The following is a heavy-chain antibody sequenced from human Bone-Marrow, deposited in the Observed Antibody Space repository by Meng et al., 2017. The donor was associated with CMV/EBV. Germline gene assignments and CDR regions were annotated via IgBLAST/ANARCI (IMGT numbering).Heavy chain of an antibody. V-gene: IGHV3-30-3*01. CDR2: ISYDGSNK. CDR1: GFTFSSYA. Sequence: GGSLRLSCAASGFTFSSYAMHWVRQAPGKGLEWVAVISYDGSNKYYADSVKGRFTISRDNAKNSLYLQMNSLRAEDTAVYYCATSLDWGQGTRVTVSS. CDR3: ATSLD. J-gene: IGHJ4*02.